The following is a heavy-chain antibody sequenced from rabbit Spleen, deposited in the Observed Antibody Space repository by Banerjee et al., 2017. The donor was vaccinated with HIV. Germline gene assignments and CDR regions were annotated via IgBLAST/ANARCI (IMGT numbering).Heavy chain of an antibody. J-gene: IGHJ6*01. V-gene: IGHV1S45*01. CDR1: GFSFSNNW. Sequence: QELLVESGGGLVQPGGSLTLTCTVSGFSFSNNWICWVRQAPGKGLEWIACIDTSDGDTDYASWPKGRFTISKASSTTVTLQMTSLTVADTATYFCARDTGSSFSSYGMDLWGQGTLVTVS. CDR3: ARDTGSSFSSYGMDL. CDR2: IDTSDGDT. D-gene: IGHD8-1*01.